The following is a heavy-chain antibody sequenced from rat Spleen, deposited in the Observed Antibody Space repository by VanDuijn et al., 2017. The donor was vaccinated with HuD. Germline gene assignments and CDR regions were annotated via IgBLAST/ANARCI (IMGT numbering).Heavy chain of an antibody. CDR2: ITNTGGST. CDR1: GFTFNNYW. D-gene: IGHD1-11*01. J-gene: IGHJ4*01. Sequence: EVQLVESGGGLVQPGRSLKLSCVASGFTFNNYWMTWIRQAPGKGLEWVASITNTGGSTYYPDSVKGRFTISRDNAKSTLYLQMNSLRSEDTATYYCTRDSYGGYLYVMDAWGQGASVTVSS. CDR3: TRDSYGGYLYVMDA. V-gene: IGHV5-31*01.